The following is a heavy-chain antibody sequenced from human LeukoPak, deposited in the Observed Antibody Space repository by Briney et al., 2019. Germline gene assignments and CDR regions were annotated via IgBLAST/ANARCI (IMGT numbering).Heavy chain of an antibody. V-gene: IGHV4-59*01. Sequence: SETLSLTCTVSGVSISSYYWTWLRQPPPKGLEWVGCVSYIGSTNYNPSLKSRVTISVDTSKNQFSLTPTSVTAADTAVYYCARGYSRSWYQAVVYIWLAPWGEGTLVTASS. CDR3: ARGYSRSWYQAVVYIWLAP. CDR1: GVSISSYY. J-gene: IGHJ5*02. D-gene: IGHD6-13*01. CDR2: VSYIGST.